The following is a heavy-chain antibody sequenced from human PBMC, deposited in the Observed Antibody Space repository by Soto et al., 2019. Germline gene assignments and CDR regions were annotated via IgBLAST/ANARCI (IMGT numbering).Heavy chain of an antibody. CDR3: ARATTTVTTFDS. Sequence: QVPLQESGPGLVRPSQTLSLTCTVSGGSITSGGYYWSWIRQLPGEDLEWIGNIYYTGTTSYNAALKSRVTISVDTSQSQFSLKLSSVTVADTAVYFCARATTTVTTFDSWGQGTLVTVSS. CDR2: IYYTGTT. J-gene: IGHJ4*02. CDR1: GGSITSGGYY. V-gene: IGHV4-31*03. D-gene: IGHD4-17*01.